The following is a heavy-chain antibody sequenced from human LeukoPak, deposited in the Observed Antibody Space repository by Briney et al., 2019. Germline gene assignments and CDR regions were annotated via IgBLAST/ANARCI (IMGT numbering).Heavy chain of an antibody. CDR3: ASAMRGGARGAFDY. CDR1: GFTFSNYV. V-gene: IGHV3-30*04. D-gene: IGHD3-10*01. Sequence: PGRSLRLSCAASGFTFSNYVMHWVRQAPGKGLDWVAVISYDGSNKYYGDSVKGRHTISRDNSKSTLYLEMNRLITDDTAIYYCASAMRGGARGAFDYWGQGSLVTVSS. CDR2: ISYDGSNK. J-gene: IGHJ4*02.